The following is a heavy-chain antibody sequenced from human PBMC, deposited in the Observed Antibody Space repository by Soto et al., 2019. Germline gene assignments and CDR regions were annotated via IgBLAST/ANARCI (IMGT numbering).Heavy chain of an antibody. D-gene: IGHD2-2*01. CDR1: GVTVCCYE. Sequence: WGALRHLCSASGVTVCCYEMNCVRLAPGKGLEWVSYISSRSTIMYYADSVRGRFTISRDNAKNSLYLQMNSLRAEDTAVYYCVRELVVPAAMGFDPWGQGTLVTVSS. CDR3: VRELVVPAAMGFDP. V-gene: IGHV3-48*03. CDR2: ISSRSTIM. J-gene: IGHJ5*02.